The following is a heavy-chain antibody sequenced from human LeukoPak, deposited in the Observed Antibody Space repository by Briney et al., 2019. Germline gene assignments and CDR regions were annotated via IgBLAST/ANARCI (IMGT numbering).Heavy chain of an antibody. CDR1: GFTFDDYA. Sequence: GGSLRLSCAASGFTFDDYAMHWVRQAPGKGLEWVSGISWNSGSIGCADSVKGRFTISRDNAKNSLNLQMNSLRAEDTAVYYCARGPAVAAAGGDHYYYYMDVWGKGTTVTVSS. CDR2: ISWNSGSI. J-gene: IGHJ6*03. V-gene: IGHV3-9*01. CDR3: ARGPAVAAAGGDHYYYYMDV. D-gene: IGHD6-13*01.